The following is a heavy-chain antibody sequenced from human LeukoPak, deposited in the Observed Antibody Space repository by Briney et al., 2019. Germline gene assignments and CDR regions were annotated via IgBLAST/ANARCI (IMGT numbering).Heavy chain of an antibody. Sequence: SGTLSLTCTVSGGSISSSSYFWGWIRQPPGKGLEWIGSIFYSGSTYYTPSLKSRVTISVDTSKNQFSLKLSSVTAADTAVYYCAGQYDFWSGSGQKNWFDPWGQGTLVTVSS. CDR2: IFYSGST. D-gene: IGHD3-3*01. CDR3: AGQYDFWSGSGQKNWFDP. V-gene: IGHV4-39*01. CDR1: GGSISSSSYF. J-gene: IGHJ5*02.